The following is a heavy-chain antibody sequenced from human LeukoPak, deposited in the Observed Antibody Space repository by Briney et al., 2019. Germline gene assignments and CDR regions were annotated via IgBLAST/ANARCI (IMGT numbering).Heavy chain of an antibody. CDR2: INSDGFST. Sequence: GGSLRLSCAASGFTFSSYWMHWVRQTPGKGLVWVSRINSDGFSTTYADSVKGRFTISRDNAKNSLYLQMNSLRAEDTALYYCARGPSVDPWGQGTLVTVSS. J-gene: IGHJ5*02. CDR1: GFTFSSYW. V-gene: IGHV3-74*01. CDR3: ARGPSVDP.